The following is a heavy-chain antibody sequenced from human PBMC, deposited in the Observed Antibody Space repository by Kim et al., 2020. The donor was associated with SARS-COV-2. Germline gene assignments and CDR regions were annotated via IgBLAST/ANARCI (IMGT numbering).Heavy chain of an antibody. D-gene: IGHD3-9*01. CDR3: ARNRQLRYFDPYGMDV. Sequence: KFQGRVTMTRDTSTSTVYMELSSLRSEDTAVYYCARNRQLRYFDPYGMDVWGQGTTVTVSS. V-gene: IGHV1-46*01. J-gene: IGHJ6*02.